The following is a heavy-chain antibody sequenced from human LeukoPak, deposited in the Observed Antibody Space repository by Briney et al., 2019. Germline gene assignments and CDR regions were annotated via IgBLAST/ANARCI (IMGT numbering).Heavy chain of an antibody. Sequence: SETLSLTCAVSGYSISSGYYWGWIRQPPGKGLEWIGSIYHSGSTYYNPSLKSRVTISVDTSKNQFSLKLSSVTAADTAVYYCGRSGSSFLFDYWGQGTLVTVSS. V-gene: IGHV4-38-2*01. CDR2: IYHSGST. D-gene: IGHD1-26*01. CDR1: GYSISSGYY. CDR3: GRSGSSFLFDY. J-gene: IGHJ4*02.